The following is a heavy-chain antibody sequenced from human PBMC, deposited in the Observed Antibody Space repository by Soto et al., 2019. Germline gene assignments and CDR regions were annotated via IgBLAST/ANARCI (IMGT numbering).Heavy chain of an antibody. J-gene: IGHJ4*02. CDR1: GFTFSRYW. CDR2: INQDGSET. D-gene: IGHD3-3*01. CDR3: ARDMGSYDFWSPFPKLY. Sequence: GGSLRLSCAGSGFTFSRYWMTWVRQAPGKGLEWVANINQDGSETFYGDSMKDRFTISRDNAENSLFLQVDSLGPEDTATYFCARDMGSYDFWSPFPKLYWGQGILVTLSS. V-gene: IGHV3-7*01.